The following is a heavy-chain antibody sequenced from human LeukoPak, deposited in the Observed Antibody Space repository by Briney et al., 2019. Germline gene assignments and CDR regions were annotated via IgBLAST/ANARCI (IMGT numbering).Heavy chain of an antibody. CDR2: IYYSGGT. Sequence: PSETLSLTCTVSGGSISSYYWSWIRQPPGKGLEWIAYIYYSGGTNYNPSLKSRVTISVDTSKNQFSLKLSSVTAADTAVYYCARDCGGDRYLDYWGQGTLVTVSS. V-gene: IGHV4-59*01. J-gene: IGHJ4*02. CDR3: ARDCGGDRYLDY. CDR1: GGSISSYY. D-gene: IGHD2-21*02.